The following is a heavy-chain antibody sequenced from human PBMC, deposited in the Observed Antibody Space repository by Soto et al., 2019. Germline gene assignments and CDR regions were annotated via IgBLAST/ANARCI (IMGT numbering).Heavy chain of an antibody. Sequence: KESGPTLVNPTQTLTLTCTFSGFSLSTTAEGVGWIRQPPGKALEWLALIYWDDDERYSPSLKSRLTITKDTSKNQVVLTMTNVDPEDTATYYCAHGSCSSADCYPNPYLDYWGQGILVTVSS. CDR1: GFSLSTTAEG. CDR3: AHGSCSSADCYPNPYLDY. V-gene: IGHV2-5*02. D-gene: IGHD2-2*01. J-gene: IGHJ4*02. CDR2: IYWDDDE.